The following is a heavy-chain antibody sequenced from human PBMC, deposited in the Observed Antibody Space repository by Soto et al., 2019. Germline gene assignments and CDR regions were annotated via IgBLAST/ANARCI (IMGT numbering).Heavy chain of an antibody. V-gene: IGHV3-23*01. Sequence: GGSLRLSCAASGFTFSSYAMSWVRQAPGKGLEWVSAISGRGGSTYYADSVKGRFTISRDNSNNTLYLQMNSLRAEDTAVYYCAKDPRGIFWFDPWGQGTLVTVSS. D-gene: IGHD3-9*01. CDR3: AKDPRGIFWFDP. J-gene: IGHJ5*02. CDR1: GFTFSSYA. CDR2: ISGRGGST.